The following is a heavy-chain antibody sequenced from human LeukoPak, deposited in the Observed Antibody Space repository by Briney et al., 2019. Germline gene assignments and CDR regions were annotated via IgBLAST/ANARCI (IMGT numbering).Heavy chain of an antibody. Sequence: GGSLRLSCAASGFTVSSNYMSWVRQAPGKGLEWVSVIYSGGSTYYADSVKGRFTISRDNSKNTLYHQMNSLRAEDTAVYYCARERNYYDSSGYYSPDYFDYWGQGTLVTVSS. D-gene: IGHD3-22*01. V-gene: IGHV3-53*01. CDR2: IYSGGST. J-gene: IGHJ4*02. CDR1: GFTVSSNY. CDR3: ARERNYYDSSGYYSPDYFDY.